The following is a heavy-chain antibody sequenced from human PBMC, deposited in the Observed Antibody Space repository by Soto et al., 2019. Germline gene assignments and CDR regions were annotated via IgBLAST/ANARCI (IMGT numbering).Heavy chain of an antibody. CDR1: GYTFTSYD. J-gene: IGHJ4*02. Sequence: GASVKVSCKASGYTFTSYDINWVRQATGQGLEWMGWMNPNSGNTGYAQKFQGRVTMTRNTSISTAYMELSSLRSEDTAVYYCARGETRITIFGVVNYYFDYWGQGTLVTVSS. CDR3: ARGETRITIFGVVNYYFDY. CDR2: MNPNSGNT. V-gene: IGHV1-8*01. D-gene: IGHD3-3*01.